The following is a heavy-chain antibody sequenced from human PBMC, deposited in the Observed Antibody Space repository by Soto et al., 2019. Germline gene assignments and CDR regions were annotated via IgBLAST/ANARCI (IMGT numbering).Heavy chain of an antibody. D-gene: IGHD3-10*01. CDR2: LSDDGSNR. Sequence: QVQLVESGGGVVQPGRSLRLSCAASGFNFSSSAMYWVRQAPGKGLEWMAVLSDDGSNRYYADSVRGRFTISRDNSKNTLYLQMNSRRADDTAVYYCARASMVRGIIGWFDPWGQGTLVTVSS. J-gene: IGHJ5*02. V-gene: IGHV3-30-3*01. CDR3: ARASMVRGIIGWFDP. CDR1: GFNFSSSA.